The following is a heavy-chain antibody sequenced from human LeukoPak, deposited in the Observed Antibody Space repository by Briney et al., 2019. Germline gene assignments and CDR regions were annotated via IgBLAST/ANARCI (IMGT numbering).Heavy chain of an antibody. CDR1: GYTFTSYY. J-gene: IGHJ5*02. Sequence: GASVTVSCKASGYTFTSYYMHWVRQAPGQGLEWMGIINASGGSTSYAQKFQGRVTMTRDMSTSTVYMELSSLRSEDTAVYYCARESTVVTPNGWFDPWGQGTLVTVSS. CDR3: ARESTVVTPNGWFDP. V-gene: IGHV1-46*01. CDR2: INASGGST. D-gene: IGHD4-23*01.